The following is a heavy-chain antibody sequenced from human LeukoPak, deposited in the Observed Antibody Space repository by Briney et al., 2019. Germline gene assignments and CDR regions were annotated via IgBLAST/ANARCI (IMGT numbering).Heavy chain of an antibody. CDR1: GGSFSGGGTY. CDR3: ARQGVEYYYDSSVCFDY. V-gene: IGHV4-61*02. Sequence: SETLSLTCTVSGGSFSGGGTYWNWIRQSAEKGLEWIGRVYASGSTNYNPSLQSRVTMSVDTSKKQLSLNLTSVTAADTAVYYCARQGVEYYYDSSVCFDYWGQGTLVTVSS. D-gene: IGHD3-22*01. CDR2: VYASGST. J-gene: IGHJ4*02.